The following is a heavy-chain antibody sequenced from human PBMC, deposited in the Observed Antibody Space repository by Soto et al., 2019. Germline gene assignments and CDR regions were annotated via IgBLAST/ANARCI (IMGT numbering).Heavy chain of an antibody. Sequence: PSETLSLTCTVSCGSITGLYSCWSCIRQPPGEGLEWIGHIFDSGTTYTNPSLRSQVAISLDTSKNHFSLTLSSVTAADTAVYYCARGPSGDKVHYWGQGALVTVSS. CDR2: IFDSGTT. CDR3: ARGPSGDKVHY. D-gene: IGHD7-27*01. CDR1: CGSITGLYSC. V-gene: IGHV4-30-4*01. J-gene: IGHJ4*02.